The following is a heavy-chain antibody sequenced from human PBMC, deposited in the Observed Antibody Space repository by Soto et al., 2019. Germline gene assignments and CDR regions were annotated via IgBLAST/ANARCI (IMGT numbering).Heavy chain of an antibody. CDR3: AKELQRGMDV. CDR2: VHPNSGGT. V-gene: IGHV1-2*02. CDR1: GYTFSVYH. D-gene: IGHD4-4*01. J-gene: IGHJ6*02. Sequence: QVHLVQSGAEVKQPGASVKVSCKASGYTFSVYHMHWVRQAPGQGLEWMGWVHPNSGGTNYAQSFEGRVTMTRDTSINTAYMELSRLTSDDTAVYYWAKELQRGMDVWGQGTTVNVSS.